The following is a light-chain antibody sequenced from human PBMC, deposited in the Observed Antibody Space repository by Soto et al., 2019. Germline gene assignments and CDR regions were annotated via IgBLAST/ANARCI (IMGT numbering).Light chain of an antibody. CDR3: QQYGSSPPLS. V-gene: IGKV3-20*01. CDR1: QSVSSSY. J-gene: IGKJ4*01. CDR2: GAS. Sequence: EIVLTQSPGTLSLSPGERATLSCRASQSVSSSYLAWYQQKPGQAPRLLIYGASSRATGIPDRFSGSGSGTDVNLTIRRLEPEDFAVYYCQQYGSSPPLSCGGGTKVEIK.